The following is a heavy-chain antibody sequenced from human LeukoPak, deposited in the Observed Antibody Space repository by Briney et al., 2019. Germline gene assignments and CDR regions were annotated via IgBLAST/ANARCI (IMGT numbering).Heavy chain of an antibody. J-gene: IGHJ5*02. CDR1: GYTFTKYG. CDR2: ISTYDGNT. CDR3: ARDGVPRAPGWFDP. V-gene: IGHV1-18*01. Sequence: ASVKVSCKTSGYTFTKYGINWVRQAPGQGLEWMGWISTYDGNTKYAQTVQGRVTMTRDTSTTTAYMELRSLRSDDTAVYYCARDGVPRAPGWFDPWGQGTLVTVSS. D-gene: IGHD3-10*01.